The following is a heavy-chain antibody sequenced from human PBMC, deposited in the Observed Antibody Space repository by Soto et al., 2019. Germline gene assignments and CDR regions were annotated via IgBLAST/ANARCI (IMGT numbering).Heavy chain of an antibody. CDR1: GFTFSSYW. V-gene: IGHV3-7*01. CDR2: IKQDGSEK. J-gene: IGHJ3*02. Sequence: EVQLVESGGGLVQPGGSLRLSCAASGFTFSSYWMSWVRQAPGKGLEWVANIKQDGSEKYYVDSVKGRFTISRDNAKNSLYLQMNSLSAEDTAVYYCASSMITFGGVIPHPDAFDIWGQGTMVTVSS. D-gene: IGHD3-16*02. CDR3: ASSMITFGGVIPHPDAFDI.